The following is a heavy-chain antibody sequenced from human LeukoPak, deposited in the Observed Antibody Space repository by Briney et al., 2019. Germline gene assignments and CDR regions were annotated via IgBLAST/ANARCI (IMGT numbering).Heavy chain of an antibody. Sequence: PSETLSLTCTVSGGSISSSSYYWGWIRQPPGKGLEWIGEIRHGGNAYYSSSLKSRITIPVDTSENQFSLRLNSVTAADTAVYYCAKREPDKNWFDPWGRGTLVTVSS. CDR2: IRHGGNA. CDR1: GGSISSSSYY. V-gene: IGHV4-39*01. CDR3: AKREPDKNWFDP. D-gene: IGHD5-24*01. J-gene: IGHJ5*02.